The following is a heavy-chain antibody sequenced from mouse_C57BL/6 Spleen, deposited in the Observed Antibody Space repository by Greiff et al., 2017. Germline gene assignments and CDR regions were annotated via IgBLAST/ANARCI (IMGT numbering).Heavy chain of an antibody. Sequence: EVQLQQSGPGLVKPSQSLSLTCSVTGYSITSGYYWNWIRQFPGNKLEWMGYISYDGSNNYNPSLKNRISITRDTSKNQFFLTLNSVTTEDTATYYCARVYEDYWYFDVWGTGTTVTVSS. CDR3: ARVYEDYWYFDV. CDR1: GYSITSGYY. CDR2: ISYDGSN. V-gene: IGHV3-6*01. D-gene: IGHD2-3*01. J-gene: IGHJ1*03.